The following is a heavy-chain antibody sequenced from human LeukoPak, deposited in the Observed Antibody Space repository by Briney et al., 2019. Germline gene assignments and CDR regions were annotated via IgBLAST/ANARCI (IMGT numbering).Heavy chain of an antibody. CDR3: AKDDRAAGIAVAGSTPWFPLDY. CDR2: LSSRSSTI. J-gene: IGHJ4*02. CDR1: GFTFSSYN. Sequence: PGGPLRLSCAASGFTFSSYNMNWVRQATGKGVEWVSYLSSRSSTIYYAESVKGRFTISRDNAKNTLYLQMNSLRAEDTAVYYCAKDDRAAGIAVAGSTPWFPLDYWGQGTLVTVSS. V-gene: IGHV3-48*01. D-gene: IGHD6-19*01.